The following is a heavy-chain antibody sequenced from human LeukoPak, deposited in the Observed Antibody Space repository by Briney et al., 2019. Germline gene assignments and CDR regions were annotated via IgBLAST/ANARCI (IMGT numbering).Heavy chain of an antibody. D-gene: IGHD6-13*01. CDR3: AKEAVAAGMVGMDV. J-gene: IGHJ6*02. Sequence: TGGSLRLSCAASGFTFSSYAMSWVRQAPGKGLEWVSAISGSGGSTSYADSAKGRFSISRDKSKNTLYLQMNGLRAEDTAVYYCAKEAVAAGMVGMDVWGQGTTVTVSS. CDR1: GFTFSSYA. V-gene: IGHV3-23*01. CDR2: ISGSGGST.